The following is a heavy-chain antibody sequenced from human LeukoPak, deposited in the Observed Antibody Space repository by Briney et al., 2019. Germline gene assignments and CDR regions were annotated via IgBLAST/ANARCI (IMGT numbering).Heavy chain of an antibody. J-gene: IGHJ4*02. Sequence: GGSLRLSCAASGFTFSSYGMSWVRQAPGKGLEWISGTSGSGGSTYYANSVKGRFTISRDNSKNTLYLEMNSLRAEDTAVYYCAKNGGSQCYSHLDYRGRGSLVTVSS. V-gene: IGHV3-23*01. CDR1: GFTFSSYG. CDR3: AKNGGSQCYSHLDY. D-gene: IGHD2-15*01. CDR2: TSGSGGST.